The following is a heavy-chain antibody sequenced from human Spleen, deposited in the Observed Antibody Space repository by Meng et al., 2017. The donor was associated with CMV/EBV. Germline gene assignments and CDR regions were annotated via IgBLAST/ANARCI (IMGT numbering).Heavy chain of an antibody. J-gene: IGHJ4*02. Sequence: SETLSLTCTVSGGSVSSDSDYWSWIRQPPGKGLEWVGYVYYSGSTNYNPSLKSRVTMSVDTSKNQFSLKLSSVTAADTAVYYCARDHSGSFDYWGQGTLVTVSS. CDR3: ARDHSGSFDY. D-gene: IGHD1-26*01. CDR1: GGSVSSDSDY. CDR2: VYYSGST. V-gene: IGHV4-61*01.